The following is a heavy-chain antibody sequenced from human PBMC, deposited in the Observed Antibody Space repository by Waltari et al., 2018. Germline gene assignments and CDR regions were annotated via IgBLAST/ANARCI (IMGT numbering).Heavy chain of an antibody. CDR3: ARESLIPLNGYWFDP. Sequence: QVQLQQWGPGRVKPTETLSLTCTVYAGSCSSDYCSWIRTPPGKGLEWIGEINHRGSTNYNPSLKSRVTISVDTSKNKFSLKLSSVTAADTAVYYCARESLIPLNGYWFDPWGQGTLVTVSS. CDR2: INHRGST. J-gene: IGHJ5*02. D-gene: IGHD2-8*01. V-gene: IGHV4-34*01. CDR1: AGSCSSDY.